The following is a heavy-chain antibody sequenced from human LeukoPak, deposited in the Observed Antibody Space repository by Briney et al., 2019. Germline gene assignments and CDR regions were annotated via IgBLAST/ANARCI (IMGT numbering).Heavy chain of an antibody. J-gene: IGHJ6*02. CDR1: GYTFTSYD. CDR3: ALCSGGSIFWYYYYGMDV. D-gene: IGHD2-15*01. V-gene: IGHV1-8*01. Sequence: ASVKVSCKASGYTFTSYDINWVRQATGQGLEWMGWMNPNSGNTGYAQKFQGRVTMTRNTSISTAYMEPSSLRSEDTAVYYCALCSGGSIFWYYYYGMDVWGQGTTVTVSS. CDR2: MNPNSGNT.